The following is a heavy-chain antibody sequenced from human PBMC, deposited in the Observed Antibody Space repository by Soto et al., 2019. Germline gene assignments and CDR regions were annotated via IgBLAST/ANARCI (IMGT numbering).Heavy chain of an antibody. J-gene: IGHJ4*01. CDR3: AKSPNRAHFDY. CDR1: GYTFTNYD. CDR2: MNSNSGNT. V-gene: IGHV1-8*01. Sequence: GASVKVSCKASGYTFTNYDINWVRQAPGQGLEWMGWMNSNSGNTGYAQKFQGRVTMTRITSINTVFMELSSLRSEDTAVYYCAKSPNRAHFDYWGQGTLVTVSS.